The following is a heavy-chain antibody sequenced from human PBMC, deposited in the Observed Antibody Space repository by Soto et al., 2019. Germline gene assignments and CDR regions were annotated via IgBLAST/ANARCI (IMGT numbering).Heavy chain of an antibody. J-gene: IGHJ4*02. CDR1: GVITDRNW. CDR2: ISYSGMT. V-gene: IGHV4-4*02. Sequence: RLQESGPGAATPGGTLSLTCTVSGVITDRNWWTWVRQAPGKGLEWMGEISYSGMTHYNASLNGRATVSLDKSKRQFFLRLTSVTPADTAVYYCARRDDSTASICWTNYFDFWGQGMLVSVSS. D-gene: IGHD1-1*01. CDR3: ARRDDSTASICWTNYFDF.